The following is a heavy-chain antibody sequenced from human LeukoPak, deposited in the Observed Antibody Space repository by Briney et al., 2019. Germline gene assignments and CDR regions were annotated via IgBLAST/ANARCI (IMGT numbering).Heavy chain of an antibody. D-gene: IGHD3-9*01. V-gene: IGHV3-48*03. CDR2: ISNSGSTI. J-gene: IGHJ4*02. CDR1: GFTFSSYE. Sequence: GGSLRLSCAASGFTFSSYEMNWVRQAPGKGLEWVSYISNSGSTIYYADSVKGRFTISRDNAKNSLYLQMNSLRAEDTAVYYCARVRYFDWFPIWRYFDYWGQGTLVTVSS. CDR3: ARVRYFDWFPIWRYFDY.